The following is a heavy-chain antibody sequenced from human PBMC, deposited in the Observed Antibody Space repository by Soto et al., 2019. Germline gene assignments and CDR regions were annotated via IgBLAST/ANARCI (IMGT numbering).Heavy chain of an antibody. J-gene: IGHJ3*02. CDR1: GYTFTSYG. CDR3: ARSVPYYYDSSGYYNDAFDI. CDR2: ISAYNGNT. D-gene: IGHD3-22*01. Sequence: ASVKVSCKASGYTFTSYGISWVRQAPGQGLEWMGWISAYNGNTNYAQKLQGRVTMTTDTSTSTAYMELRSLRSDDTAVYYCARSVPYYYDSSGYYNDAFDIWGQGTMVTVS. V-gene: IGHV1-18*01.